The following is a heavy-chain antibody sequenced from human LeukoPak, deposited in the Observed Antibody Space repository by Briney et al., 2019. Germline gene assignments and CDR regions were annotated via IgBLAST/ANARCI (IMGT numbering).Heavy chain of an antibody. Sequence: GGSLRLSCAASGFTFSSYDMHWVRQATGKGLEWVSAIGTAGDTYYPGSVKGRFTISRENAKNSLYLQMNSLRAGDTAVYYCARVASNCSGGSCSHYFDYWGQGTLVTVSS. CDR3: ARVASNCSGGSCSHYFDY. CDR1: GFTFSSYD. J-gene: IGHJ4*02. D-gene: IGHD2-15*01. CDR2: IGTAGDT. V-gene: IGHV3-13*01.